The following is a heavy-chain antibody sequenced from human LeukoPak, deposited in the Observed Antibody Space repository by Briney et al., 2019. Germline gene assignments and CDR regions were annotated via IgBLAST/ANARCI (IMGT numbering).Heavy chain of an antibody. J-gene: IGHJ6*02. CDR1: GFTFSIYG. V-gene: IGHV3-30*18. Sequence: GGSLRLSCAASGFTFSIYGMHWVRQAPGKGLEWVAVISYDGSKKYYVDSVKGRFTISRDNSKNTLHLQMNSLRAEDTAVYFCAKDMREYYGMDVWGQGTTVTVSS. CDR2: ISYDGSKK. CDR3: AKDMREYYGMDV. D-gene: IGHD2/OR15-2a*01.